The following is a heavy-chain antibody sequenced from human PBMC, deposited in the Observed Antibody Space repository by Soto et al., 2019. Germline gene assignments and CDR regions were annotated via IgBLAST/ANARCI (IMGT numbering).Heavy chain of an antibody. CDR3: ARADYGSGSYYYYYYMDV. D-gene: IGHD3-10*01. J-gene: IGHJ6*03. CDR1: GYTFTSYG. Sequence: ASVKASCKASGYTFTSYGIGSVRQAPGQGLEWMGWISAYNGNTNYAQKLQGRVTMTTDTSTSTAYMELRSLRSDDTAVYYCARADYGSGSYYYYYYMDVWGKGTTVTVSS. V-gene: IGHV1-18*01. CDR2: ISAYNGNT.